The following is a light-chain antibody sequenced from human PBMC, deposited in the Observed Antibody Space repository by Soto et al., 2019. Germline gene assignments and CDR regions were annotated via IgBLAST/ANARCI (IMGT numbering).Light chain of an antibody. CDR1: QSVSSL. V-gene: IGKV3-11*01. CDR2: DAS. Sequence: EIVLTQSPATLSLSPGERATLSCRASQSVSSLLAWYQQKPGQAPRLHIYDASNRATGIPARFSGSGSGTDFNLTISSLEPEDFAIYYCHQRSNWPPSFGPGTTVDI. J-gene: IGKJ3*01. CDR3: HQRSNWPPS.